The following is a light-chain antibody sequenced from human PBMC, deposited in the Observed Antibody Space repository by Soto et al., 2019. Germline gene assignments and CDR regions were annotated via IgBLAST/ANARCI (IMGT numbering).Light chain of an antibody. J-gene: IGKJ1*01. CDR1: QSVNRRS. CDR3: QQYDNSRT. CDR2: RIT. Sequence: IVLTQSPGTLSLSPGEGATLSCRASQSVNRRSLAGYQQKPGQAPRLLISRITNRATGIPDRFSGSGSGADFTLTISRLEPEDFAVYYCQQYDNSRTFGQGTKVEIK. V-gene: IGKV3-20*01.